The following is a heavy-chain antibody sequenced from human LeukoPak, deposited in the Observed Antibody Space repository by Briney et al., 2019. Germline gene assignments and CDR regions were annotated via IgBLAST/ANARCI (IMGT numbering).Heavy chain of an antibody. D-gene: IGHD3-22*01. J-gene: IGHJ4*02. CDR2: IYPGDSDT. V-gene: IGHV5-51*01. CDR1: GYSFTSYW. CDR3: ARHVHDSSGYYDDY. Sequence: GESLKISCEGSGYSFTSYWIAWVRPMPGKGLEWMGIIYPGDSDTKYSPSFQGQVTISADKSISTAYLQWSSLKASDTAMYYCARHVHDSSGYYDDYWGQGTLVTVSS.